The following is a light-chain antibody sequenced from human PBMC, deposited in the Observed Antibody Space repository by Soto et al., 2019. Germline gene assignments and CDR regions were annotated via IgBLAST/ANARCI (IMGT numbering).Light chain of an antibody. CDR1: QGVNRLF. CDR2: GAT. Sequence: ETVLSQSPVIMSLSXPERATLSXXXIQGVNRLFFGRHQQKPGQSPRLPIYGATNRAAGIPDRFSGSGSGTDFTLTISRLEPEDSAVYFCQQYGISPKTFGPGTKVDI. J-gene: IGKJ1*01. V-gene: IGKV3-20*01. CDR3: QQYGISPKT.